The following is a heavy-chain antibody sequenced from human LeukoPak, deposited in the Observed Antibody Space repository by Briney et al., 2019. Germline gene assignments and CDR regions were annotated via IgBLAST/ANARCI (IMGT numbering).Heavy chain of an antibody. CDR2: IYYTGNT. D-gene: IGHD3-22*01. CDR1: GGSISSSNW. V-gene: IGHV4-4*02. CDR3: ARTWHYDSSDYYPFDY. J-gene: IGHJ4*02. Sequence: PSGTLSLTCAVSGGSISSSNWWSWVRQPPGKELEWIGYIYYTGNTKYSPSLESRVTISVDTSKNQFSLRLNSVTAADTAVYYCARTWHYDSSDYYPFDYWGQGTLITVSS.